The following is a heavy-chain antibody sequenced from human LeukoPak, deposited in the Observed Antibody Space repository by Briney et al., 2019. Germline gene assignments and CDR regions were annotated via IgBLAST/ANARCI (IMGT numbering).Heavy chain of an antibody. D-gene: IGHD3-10*01. V-gene: IGHV3-23*01. CDR3: AKDRGPLLRVYYCGMDV. CDR2: ISGSGGST. CDR1: GFTFSSYA. J-gene: IGHJ6*02. Sequence: GGSLRLSCAASGFTFSSYAMSWVRQAPGKGLEWVSAISGSGGSTYYADSVKGRFTISRDNSKNTLYLQMNSLRAEDTAVYYCAKDRGPLLRVYYCGMDVWGQGTTVTVSS.